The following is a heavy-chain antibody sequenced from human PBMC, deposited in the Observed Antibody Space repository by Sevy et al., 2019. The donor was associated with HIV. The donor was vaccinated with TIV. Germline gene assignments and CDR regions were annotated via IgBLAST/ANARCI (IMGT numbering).Heavy chain of an antibody. J-gene: IGHJ6*02. D-gene: IGHD3-10*01. Sequence: GGSLRLSCAASGFTFSSYSMNWVRQAPGKGLEWVSYISSSSSTIYYADSVRGRFTISRDNGKNSLYLQMSSLRAADTALYYFARVPSTGRYGMDVWGQGTTVTVSS. CDR2: ISSSSSTI. CDR3: ARVPSTGRYGMDV. CDR1: GFTFSSYS. V-gene: IGHV3-48*01.